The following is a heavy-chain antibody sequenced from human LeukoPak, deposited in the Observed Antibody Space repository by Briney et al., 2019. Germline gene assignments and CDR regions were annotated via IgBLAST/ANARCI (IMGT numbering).Heavy chain of an antibody. CDR1: GGSISSSNYY. Sequence: SETLSLTCTVSGGSISSSNYYWGWIRQPPGKGLEWIGNIYYSGITYYSPSLKSRVTISVDTSKNQFSLKLSSVTAADTAVYYCARGRPPYYYDSGGYYSIFDYWGQGTLVTVSS. J-gene: IGHJ4*02. CDR2: IYYSGIT. V-gene: IGHV4-39*07. D-gene: IGHD3-22*01. CDR3: ARGRPPYYYDSGGYYSIFDY.